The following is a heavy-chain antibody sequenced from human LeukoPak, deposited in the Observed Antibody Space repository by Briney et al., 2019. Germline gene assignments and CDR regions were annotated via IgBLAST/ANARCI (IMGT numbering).Heavy chain of an antibody. J-gene: IGHJ6*02. V-gene: IGHV3-23*01. D-gene: IGHD2-2*01. CDR1: GFTFSSYA. CDR3: AKGPLLVPPPGYGMDV. CDR2: ISGSGGST. Sequence: GGSLRLSCAASGFTFSSYAMSWVRQAPGKGPEWVSAISGSGGSTYYADSVKGRFTISRDNSKNTLYLQMNSLRAEDTAVYYCAKGPLLVPPPGYGMDVWGQGTTVTVSS.